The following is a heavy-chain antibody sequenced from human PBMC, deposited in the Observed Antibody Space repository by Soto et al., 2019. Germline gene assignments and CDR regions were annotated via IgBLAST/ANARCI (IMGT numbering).Heavy chain of an antibody. D-gene: IGHD1-7*01. CDR2: INAGNGNT. CDR3: ARARGITGTTGWFDP. Sequence: ASVKVSCKASGYTFTSYAMHWVRQAPGQRLEWMGWINAGNGNTKYSQKFQGRVTITRDTSASTAYMELSSLRSEDTAVYYCARARGITGTTGWFDPWGQGTLVTV. V-gene: IGHV1-3*01. CDR1: GYTFTSYA. J-gene: IGHJ5*02.